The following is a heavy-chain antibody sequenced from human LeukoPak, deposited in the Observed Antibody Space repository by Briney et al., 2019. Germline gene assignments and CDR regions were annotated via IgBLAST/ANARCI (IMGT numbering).Heavy chain of an antibody. CDR2: IHSDGSST. CDR3: ARSGWPYYFDY. D-gene: IGHD3-22*01. V-gene: IGHV3-74*01. J-gene: IGHJ4*02. Sequence: PGGSLRLSXAASGFTFSSYWMHWVRQAPGKGLVWVSRIHSDGSSTRYADSVRGRFTISRDDDKSTLYLQMNSLRAEDTAVYYCARSGWPYYFDYWGQGTLVTVSS. CDR1: GFTFSSYW.